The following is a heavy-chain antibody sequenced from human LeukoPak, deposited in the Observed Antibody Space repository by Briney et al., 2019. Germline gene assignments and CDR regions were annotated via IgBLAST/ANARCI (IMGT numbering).Heavy chain of an antibody. CDR2: IFDSGTT. V-gene: IGHV4-59*01. CDR3: ARGRAARSAFDY. CDR1: GGSIGTYF. D-gene: IGHD6-6*01. Sequence: SETLSLTCTVSGGSIGTYFWHWIRQPPGKGLEWMGYIFDSGTTAYNPSLKRRVTMSVDTSKNQFSLKLTSVTAADTAMYYCARGRAARSAFDYWGQGTLVTVSS. J-gene: IGHJ4*02.